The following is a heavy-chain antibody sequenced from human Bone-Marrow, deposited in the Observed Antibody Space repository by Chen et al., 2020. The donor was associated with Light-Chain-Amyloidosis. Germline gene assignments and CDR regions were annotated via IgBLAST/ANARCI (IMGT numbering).Heavy chain of an antibody. J-gene: IGHJ5*02. V-gene: IGHV4-31*03. CDR2: IYHSGSV. D-gene: IGHD3-10*02. CDR3: ARGPNVAFDP. CDR1: GGSISSGGYY. Sequence: QVQLQESCPGLVKPSQTLSLSCTVSGGSISSGGYYWSWIRQHPWKGLEWIGFIYHSGSVTYNPSLRSRLTISVDTSRNQFSLKLSSVTAADTAVYYCARGPNVAFDPWGQGTLVTVSS.